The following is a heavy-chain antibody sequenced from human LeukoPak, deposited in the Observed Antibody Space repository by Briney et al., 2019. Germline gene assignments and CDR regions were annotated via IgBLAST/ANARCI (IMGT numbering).Heavy chain of an antibody. CDR3: ARDRVAVAGTGDAFDI. D-gene: IGHD6-19*01. V-gene: IGHV4-39*07. CDR2: IYYSGST. J-gene: IGHJ3*02. Sequence: PSETLSLTCTVSGGSISSSSHYWGWIRQPPGKGLEWIGSIYYSGSTYYNPSLKSRVTISVDTSKNQFSLKLSSVTAADTAVYYCARDRVAVAGTGDAFDIWGQGTMVTVSS. CDR1: GGSISSSSHY.